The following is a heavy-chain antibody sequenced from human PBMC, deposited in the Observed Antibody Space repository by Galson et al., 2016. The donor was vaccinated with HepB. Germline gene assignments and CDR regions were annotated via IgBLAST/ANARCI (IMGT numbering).Heavy chain of an antibody. D-gene: IGHD2-2*01. Sequence: SLRLSCSASGFTFSSYWMQWVRQALGKGLVWVSRIHSDGSTTSYADSVKGRFTITRDNAKNTLYLQMNSLRAEDTAVYYCAKDTARYCSSTSCSYGMDVWGQGTTVTVSS. CDR1: GFTFSSYW. J-gene: IGHJ6*02. CDR3: AKDTARYCSSTSCSYGMDV. V-gene: IGHV3-74*01. CDR2: IHSDGSTT.